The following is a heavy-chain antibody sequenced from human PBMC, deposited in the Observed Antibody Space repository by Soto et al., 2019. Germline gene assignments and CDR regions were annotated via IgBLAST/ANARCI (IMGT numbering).Heavy chain of an antibody. CDR2: IYSSGST. CDR1: GGYIWSGGYS. Sequence: SETLSLTGPGSGGYIWSGGYSWSRVRPPPGKGLEWIGYIYSSGSTHYNPSLQNRVTISIDTSKNQVSLKVTSVTAADTAVYYCARDHPHSYGVYYFDYWGQGTPVTVSS. D-gene: IGHD5-18*01. J-gene: IGHJ4*02. V-gene: IGHV4-61*08. CDR3: ARDHPHSYGVYYFDY.